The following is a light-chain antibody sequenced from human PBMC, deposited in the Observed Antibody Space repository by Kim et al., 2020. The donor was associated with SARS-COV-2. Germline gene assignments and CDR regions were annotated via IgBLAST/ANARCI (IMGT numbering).Light chain of an antibody. J-gene: IGLJ1*01. CDR2: DVT. CDR1: SINVGGYNY. Sequence: QAATISCTGTSINVGGYNYVSWYQQHPGKAPKLMIYDVTKRPSGVPDRFSGSKSGNTASLTISGLQAEDEADYYCCSYAGIYTYVFGTGTKVTVL. CDR3: CSYAGIYTYV. V-gene: IGLV2-11*01.